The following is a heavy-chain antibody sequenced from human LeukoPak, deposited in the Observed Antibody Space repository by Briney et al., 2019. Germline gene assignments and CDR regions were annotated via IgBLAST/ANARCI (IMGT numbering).Heavy chain of an antibody. Sequence: GASVKVSCKASGGTFSSYAISWVRQAPGQGLEWMGGIIPIFGTANYAQKFQGRVTITTDESTSTAYMELSRLRPDDTAVYYCARSRVAENCFDPWGQGTLVTVSS. J-gene: IGHJ5*02. V-gene: IGHV1-69*05. CDR1: GGTFSSYA. D-gene: IGHD6-19*01. CDR3: ARSRVAENCFDP. CDR2: IIPIFGTA.